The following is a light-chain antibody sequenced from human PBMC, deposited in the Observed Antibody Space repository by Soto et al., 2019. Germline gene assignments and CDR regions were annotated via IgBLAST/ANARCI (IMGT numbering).Light chain of an antibody. CDR2: GAS. CDR3: QQYDNVPT. Sequence: DIQMTQSPSSLSASVGDRVTITCQGSQAINNDLTWYQQKPGQPPKLLIYGASILETGVPSRFSGSGSGKHFTFTISSLQPEDITTYYCQQYDNVPTFGQGTKLEMK. J-gene: IGKJ2*01. V-gene: IGKV1-33*01. CDR1: QAINND.